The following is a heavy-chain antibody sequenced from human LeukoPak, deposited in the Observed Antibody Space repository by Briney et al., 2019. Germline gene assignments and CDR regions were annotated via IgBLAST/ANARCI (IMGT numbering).Heavy chain of an antibody. J-gene: IGHJ4*02. Sequence: GESLKISCKGSGYTFSSYWIGWVRQMPGKGLEWMGIIYPGDSDTRYSPSLQGQVTISVDTSIGTAYLQWSSLKASDTAIYYCARQNDFRLDYWGQGTLVTVST. CDR2: IYPGDSDT. V-gene: IGHV5-51*01. D-gene: IGHD3-3*01. CDR3: ARQNDFRLDY. CDR1: GYTFSSYW.